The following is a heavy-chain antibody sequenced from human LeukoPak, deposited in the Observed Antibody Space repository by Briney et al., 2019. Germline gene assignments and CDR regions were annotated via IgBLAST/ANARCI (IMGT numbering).Heavy chain of an antibody. CDR1: GNSVSGYY. J-gene: IGHJ5*02. Sequence: SETLSLTCTVSGNSVSGYYWTWIRQPPGKGLEWIGYLYYSGSTNYNPSLKSRVTISVDTSKNQFSLKLTSVTAADTAVYYCARESNYRGFDPWGQGTLVTVSS. CDR2: LYYSGST. D-gene: IGHD4-11*01. V-gene: IGHV4-59*02. CDR3: ARESNYRGFDP.